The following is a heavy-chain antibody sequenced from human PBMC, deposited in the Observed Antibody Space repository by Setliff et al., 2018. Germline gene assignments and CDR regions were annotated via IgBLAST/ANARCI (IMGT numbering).Heavy chain of an antibody. CDR3: AREGVDTRSSTDYRYYMDV. Sequence: ASVKVSCKASGGTFTDYGVSWVRQAPGQGLEWMGGTIPLFGTTDYAQKFHGRLTIITDESTSTASMELTSLTSDDTAVYYCAREGVDTRSSTDYRYYMDVWGKGTTVTV. D-gene: IGHD5-18*01. CDR2: TIPLFGTT. V-gene: IGHV1-69*05. J-gene: IGHJ6*03. CDR1: GGTFTDYG.